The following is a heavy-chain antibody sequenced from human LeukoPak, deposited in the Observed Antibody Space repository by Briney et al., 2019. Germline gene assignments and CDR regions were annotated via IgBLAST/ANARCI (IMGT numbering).Heavy chain of an antibody. CDR3: ARARGNSGYDSLDY. V-gene: IGHV1-2*06. J-gene: IGHJ4*02. CDR2: INPNSGGT. CDR1: VYTFTGYY. D-gene: IGHD5-12*01. Sequence: ASVKVSCKASVYTFTGYYMHWVRQAPGQGLEWMGRINPNSGGTNYAQKFQGRVTMTRDTSISTAYMELSRLRSDDTAVYYCARARGNSGYDSLDYWGQGTLVTVSS.